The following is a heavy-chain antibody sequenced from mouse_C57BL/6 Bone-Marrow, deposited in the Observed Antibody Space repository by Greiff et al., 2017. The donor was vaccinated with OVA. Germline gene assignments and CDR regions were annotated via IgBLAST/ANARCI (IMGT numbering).Heavy chain of an antibody. Sequence: VQLQQSGPVLVKPGASVKMSCKASGYTFTDYYMNWVKQSHGKSLEWIGVINPYNGGTSYNQKFKGKATLTVDKSSSTAYMELNSLTSEDSAVYYCAREYGSSCSYWGQGTLVTVSA. CDR3: AREYGSSCSY. CDR1: GYTFTDYY. J-gene: IGHJ3*01. CDR2: INPYNGGT. V-gene: IGHV1-19*01. D-gene: IGHD1-1*01.